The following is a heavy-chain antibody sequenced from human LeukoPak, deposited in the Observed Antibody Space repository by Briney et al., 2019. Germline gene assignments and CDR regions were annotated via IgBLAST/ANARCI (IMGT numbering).Heavy chain of an antibody. CDR1: GFTFSSYA. D-gene: IGHD2-15*01. CDR3: AKETFYCSGGSCYFDY. J-gene: IGHJ4*02. CDR2: ISGSGGST. V-gene: IGHV3-23*01. Sequence: PGGSLRLSCAASGFTFSSYAMSWVRQAPGKGLEWVSAISGSGGSTYYADSVKGRFTISRDNSKNTLHLQMNSLRAEDTAVYYCAKETFYCSGGSCYFDYWGQGTLVTVSS.